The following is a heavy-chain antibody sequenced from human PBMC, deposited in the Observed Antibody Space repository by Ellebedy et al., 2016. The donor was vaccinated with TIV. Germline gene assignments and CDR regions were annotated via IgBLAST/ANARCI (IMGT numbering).Heavy chain of an antibody. V-gene: IGHV3-7*01. Sequence: GESLKISCEASGFTFSRNWISWFRLAPGKGLEWVANIKQDGSEKYYVDSVKGQFTISRDNAKNSVYLQLSSLGAEDTAVYYCARDVWGGGWAWGQGTPVTVSS. CDR2: IKQDGSEK. D-gene: IGHD6-19*01. CDR3: ARDVWGGGWA. J-gene: IGHJ5*02. CDR1: GFTFSRNW.